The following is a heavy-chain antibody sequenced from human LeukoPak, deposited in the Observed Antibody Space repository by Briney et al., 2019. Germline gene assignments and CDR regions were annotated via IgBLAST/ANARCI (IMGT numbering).Heavy chain of an antibody. V-gene: IGHV3-43D*03. D-gene: IGHD6-13*01. CDR1: GFTFDDYA. CDR3: AKGTSSWHEFDY. J-gene: IGHJ4*02. Sequence: GGSLRLSCAASGFTFDDYAMHWVRQAPGKGLAWVSLISWDGGSTYYADSAKGRFTISRDNSKNSLYLQMNSLRAEDTALYYCAKGTSSWHEFDYWGQGTLVTVSS. CDR2: ISWDGGST.